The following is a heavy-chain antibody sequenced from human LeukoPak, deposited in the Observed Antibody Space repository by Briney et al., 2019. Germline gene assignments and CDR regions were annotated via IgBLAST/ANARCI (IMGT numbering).Heavy chain of an antibody. CDR1: GFTFSNYA. D-gene: IGHD1-26*01. V-gene: IGHV3-23*01. CDR2: ISAAGGST. J-gene: IGHJ4*02. CDR3: ARDRSGGNYATFEY. Sequence: PGGSLRLSCAASGFTFSNYAISWVRQAPGKGLEWVLAISAAGGSTSYADSVKGRFTFSRDNAKNTSYVQMNSLRAEDTAVYYCARDRSGGNYATFEYWGQGTLVTVSS.